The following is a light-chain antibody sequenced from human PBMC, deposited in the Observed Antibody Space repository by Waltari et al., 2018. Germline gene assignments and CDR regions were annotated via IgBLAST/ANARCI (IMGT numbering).Light chain of an antibody. V-gene: IGLV2-23*02. J-gene: IGLJ2*01. CDR1: SSDIGAYNY. Sequence: QSALTQPASVSGSPGQSITISCTGHSSDIGAYNYVPWYHQPPGKAPKRMIYEVTKRPSGVSYRFSGSKSGNTASLTISGLRAEDEADYDCSSHANTYNFAHVVFGGGTKLTVL. CDR3: SSHANTYNFAHVV. CDR2: EVT.